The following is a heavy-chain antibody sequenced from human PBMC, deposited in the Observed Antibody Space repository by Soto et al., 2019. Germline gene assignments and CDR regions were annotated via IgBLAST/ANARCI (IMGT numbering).Heavy chain of an antibody. CDR2: ISFDGRNT. Sequence: QVQLGESGGGVVQPGRSLRLSCATSGFTFSDYAMHWVRQAPSQGLEWVAAISFDGRNTYYADSLTGRFTISRDPSKNTLYLDMNSLRPEDTAVYYCAKIRMVTAIFQMDVWGQGTTVIVSS. CDR3: AKIRMVTAIFQMDV. J-gene: IGHJ6*02. V-gene: IGHV3-30*18. D-gene: IGHD2-21*02. CDR1: GFTFSDYA.